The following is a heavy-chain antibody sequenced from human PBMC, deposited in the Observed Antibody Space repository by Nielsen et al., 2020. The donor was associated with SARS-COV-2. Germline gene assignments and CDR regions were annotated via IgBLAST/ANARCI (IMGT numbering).Heavy chain of an antibody. CDR2: IYYSGST. CDR3: ARYSSSWKFDY. D-gene: IGHD6-13*01. CDR1: GGSFGGYY. Sequence: SETLSLTCAVYGGSFGGYYWSWIRQPPGKGLEWIGYIYYSGSTNYNPSLKSRVTISVDTSKNQFSLKLSSVTAADTAVYYCARYSSSWKFDYWGQGTLVTVSS. J-gene: IGHJ4*02. V-gene: IGHV4-59*01.